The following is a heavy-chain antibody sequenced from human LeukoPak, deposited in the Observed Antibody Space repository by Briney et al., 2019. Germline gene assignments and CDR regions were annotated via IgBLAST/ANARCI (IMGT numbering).Heavy chain of an antibody. V-gene: IGHV4-4*07. CDR3: ARADYSDYNTDIDY. CDR2: IYTSGST. D-gene: IGHD4-11*01. Sequence: SETLSLTCTVSGGSISSYYWSWIRQPAGKGLEWIGRIYTSGSTNYNPSLKSRLTISVDTSKNQFSLRLSSVTAADTGVYYCARADYSDYNTDIDYWGQGTLVTVSS. J-gene: IGHJ4*02. CDR1: GGSISSYY.